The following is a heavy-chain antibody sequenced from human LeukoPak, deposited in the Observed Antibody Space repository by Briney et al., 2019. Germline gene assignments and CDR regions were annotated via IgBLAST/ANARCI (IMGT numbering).Heavy chain of an antibody. CDR2: ISSSGSTI. CDR3: ANHLACGSTSCPPFDY. CDR1: GFTFSSYG. Sequence: PGGSLRLSCAASGFTFSSYGMHWVRQAPGKGLEWVSYISSSGSTIYYADSVKGRFTLSRDNAKNSLYLQMNSLRAEDTAVYYCANHLACGSTSCPPFDYWGQGTLVTVSS. D-gene: IGHD2-2*01. J-gene: IGHJ4*02. V-gene: IGHV3-48*04.